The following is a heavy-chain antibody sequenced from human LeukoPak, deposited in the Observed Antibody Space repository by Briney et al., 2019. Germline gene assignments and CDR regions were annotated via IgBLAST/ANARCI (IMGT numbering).Heavy chain of an antibody. CDR1: GGSTSSSSYY. Sequence: PSETLSLTCTVSGGSTSSSSYYWGWIRRPPGKGLEWIGSIYYSGSTYYNPSLKSRVTISVDTSKNQFSLKLSSVTAADTAVYYCARLPSIAAAGMAYWGQGTLVTVSS. CDR2: IYYSGST. CDR3: ARLPSIAAAGMAY. V-gene: IGHV4-39*01. D-gene: IGHD6-13*01. J-gene: IGHJ4*02.